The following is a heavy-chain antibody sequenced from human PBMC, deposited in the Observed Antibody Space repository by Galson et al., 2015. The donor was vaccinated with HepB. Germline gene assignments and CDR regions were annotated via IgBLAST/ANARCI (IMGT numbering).Heavy chain of an antibody. CDR1: GFTFSSYG. J-gene: IGHJ4*02. CDR2: ISYDGSNK. D-gene: IGHD1-20*01. CDR3: AKDGAITGTTSPYFDY. Sequence: SLRLSCAASGFTFSSYGMHWVRQAPGKGLEWVAVISYDGSNKYYADSVKGRFTISRDNSKNTLYLQMNSLRPEDTAVYFCAKDGAITGTTSPYFDYWGQGTLVTVSS. V-gene: IGHV3-30*18.